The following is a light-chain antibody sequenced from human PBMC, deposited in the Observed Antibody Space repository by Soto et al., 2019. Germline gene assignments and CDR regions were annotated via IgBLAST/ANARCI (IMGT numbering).Light chain of an antibody. V-gene: IGLV5-45*01. CDR3: MAWHNNAWV. Sequence: QAVVTQPASLSASPGASASLTCTLRSGLNVGTYRIYWYQQKPGSPPQYLLRYKSDFDNEQGSGVPSRFSGSKDASANAGILLISGLQSEDEADYYCMAWHNNAWVFGGGTQLTVL. CDR1: SGLNVGTYR. CDR2: YKSDFDN. J-gene: IGLJ3*02.